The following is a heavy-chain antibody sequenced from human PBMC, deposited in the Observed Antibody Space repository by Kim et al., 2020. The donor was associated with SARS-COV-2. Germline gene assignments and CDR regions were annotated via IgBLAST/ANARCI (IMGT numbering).Heavy chain of an antibody. CDR1: GFTFTDNW. V-gene: IGHV3-74*01. J-gene: IGHJ3*01. Sequence: GGSLRLSCAASGFTFTDNWIHWVRQAPGKGLVWVSHINTDGSNTGYADSVKGRFTISRDNAKNTLYLQMNNLRTEDPGLYYCVIVVDPAGAPPNDAFDVWGQGPMVTVSA. CDR3: VIVVDPAGAPPNDAFDV. CDR2: INTDGSNT. D-gene: IGHD2-2*01.